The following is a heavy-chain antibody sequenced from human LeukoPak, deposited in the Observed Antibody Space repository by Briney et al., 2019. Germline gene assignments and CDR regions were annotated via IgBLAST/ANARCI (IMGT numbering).Heavy chain of an antibody. CDR3: AKHRSYGMEV. CDR1: GFTVSSNY. J-gene: IGHJ6*02. Sequence: GESLRLSCAASGFTVSSNYVSWVCQAPGKGLEWVSAFSSTGNTYYADSVKGRFTLSRDNSRNTLYLQMNSLRAEDTAVYYCAKHRSYGMEVWGQRTTVTVSS. CDR2: FSSTGNT. V-gene: IGHV3-53*01.